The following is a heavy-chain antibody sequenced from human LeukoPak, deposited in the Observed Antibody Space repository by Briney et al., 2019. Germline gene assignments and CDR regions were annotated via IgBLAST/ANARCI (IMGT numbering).Heavy chain of an antibody. CDR1: GDSVSSNSAA. Sequence: SQTLSLTCTISGDSVSSNSAAWNWIRQSPSRGLEWLGRTYYRSKWYSEYAISVKSRIIINPDTSKNQFSLQLNSVTPEDTAVYYCARGGSSGLPFDYWGQGTLVTVSS. CDR3: ARGGSSGLPFDY. D-gene: IGHD6-19*01. V-gene: IGHV6-1*01. J-gene: IGHJ4*02. CDR2: TYYRSKWYS.